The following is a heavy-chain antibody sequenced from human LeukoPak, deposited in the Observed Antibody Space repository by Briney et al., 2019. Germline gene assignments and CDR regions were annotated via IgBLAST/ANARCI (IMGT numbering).Heavy chain of an antibody. CDR3: ARAQYYYDSSGDYWIVSFDY. CDR2: INHSGST. V-gene: IGHV4-34*01. Sequence: SSETLSLTCAVYGGSFSVYYWSWIRQPPGKGLEWLGEINHSGSTNYNPPLKTRVTISVDTSKKQFSLKLSSVTAADTAVYYCARAQYYYDSSGDYWIVSFDYWGQGTLVTVSS. D-gene: IGHD3-22*01. J-gene: IGHJ4*02. CDR1: GGSFSVYY.